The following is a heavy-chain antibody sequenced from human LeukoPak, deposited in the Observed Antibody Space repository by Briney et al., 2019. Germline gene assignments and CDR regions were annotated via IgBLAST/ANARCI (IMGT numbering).Heavy chain of an antibody. D-gene: IGHD2-15*01. J-gene: IGHJ5*02. CDR3: ARGYCSGGSCSNYNWFDP. CDR2: IYYSGST. CDR1: GGSISSGGYC. Sequence: SQTLSLTCTVSGGSISSGGYCWSWIRQHPGKGLEWIGYIYYSGSTYYNPSLKSRVTISVDTSKNQFSLKLSSVTAADTAVYYCARGYCSGGSCSNYNWFDPWGQGTLVTVSS. V-gene: IGHV4-31*03.